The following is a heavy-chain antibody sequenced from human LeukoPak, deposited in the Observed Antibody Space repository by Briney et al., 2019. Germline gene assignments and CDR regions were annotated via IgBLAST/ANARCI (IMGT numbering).Heavy chain of an antibody. V-gene: IGHV3-9*01. CDR1: GFTFDDYA. D-gene: IGHD2-15*01. CDR2: ISWNSGTI. J-gene: IGHJ4*02. Sequence: PGGSLRLSCAASGFTFDDYAMHWVRQAPGKGLEWVSGISWNSGTIGYADSVKGRFTISRDNGKNSLFLQMNSLRAEDTAVYYCASVACSAVTCFGFLFFDYWGQGTLVTVSS. CDR3: ASVACSAVTCFGFLFFDY.